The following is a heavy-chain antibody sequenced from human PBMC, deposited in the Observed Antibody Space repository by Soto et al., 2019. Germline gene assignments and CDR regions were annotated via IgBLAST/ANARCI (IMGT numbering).Heavy chain of an antibody. CDR3: AGDASSGYYGF. V-gene: IGHV4-30-2*01. J-gene: IGHJ4*02. Sequence: PSETLSLTCAVSGGSISSGGYSWSWIRQPPGKGLEWIGYIYHSGSTYYNPSLKSRVTISVDRSKNQFSLKLSSVTAADTAVYYCAGDASSGYYGFWGQGIPVTAPQ. D-gene: IGHD3-22*01. CDR1: GGSISSGGYS. CDR2: IYHSGST.